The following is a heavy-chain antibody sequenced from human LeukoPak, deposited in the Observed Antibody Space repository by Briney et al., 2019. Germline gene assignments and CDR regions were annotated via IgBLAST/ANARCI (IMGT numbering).Heavy chain of an antibody. J-gene: IGHJ5*02. CDR1: GFTFDGYG. V-gene: IGHV3-20*04. CDR3: ARLWFGELKNWFDP. CDR2: INWNGGST. D-gene: IGHD3-10*01. Sequence: PGGSLRLSCAASGFTFDGYGMSWVRQAPGKGLEWVSGINWNGGSTGYADSVKGRFTISRDNAKNSLYLQMNSLRAEDTALYYCARLWFGELKNWFDPWGQGTLVTVSS.